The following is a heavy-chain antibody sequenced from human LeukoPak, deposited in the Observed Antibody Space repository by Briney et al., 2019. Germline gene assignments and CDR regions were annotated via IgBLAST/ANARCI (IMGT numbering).Heavy chain of an antibody. Sequence: ASVKVSCKASGYTFTSYGISWVRQAPGQGLEWMGWISAYNGNTNYAQKLQGRVTMTTDTSTSTAYMELRSLRSDDTAVYYCAREGGYYYDSSGPFDYWGQGTLVTVSS. J-gene: IGHJ4*02. V-gene: IGHV1-18*01. CDR3: AREGGYYYDSSGPFDY. CDR1: GYTFTSYG. D-gene: IGHD3-22*01. CDR2: ISAYNGNT.